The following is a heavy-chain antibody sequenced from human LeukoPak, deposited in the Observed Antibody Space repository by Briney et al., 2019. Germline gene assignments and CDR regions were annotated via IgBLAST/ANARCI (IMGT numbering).Heavy chain of an antibody. CDR2: IYYSGST. CDR1: GGSISSYY. D-gene: IGHD6-13*01. J-gene: IGHJ4*02. CDR3: ARRGVAAAGEDADFDY. V-gene: IGHV4-39*01. Sequence: SETLSLTCTVSGGSISSYYWGWIRQPPGKGLEWIGSIYYSGSTYYNPSLKSRVTISVDTSKNQFSLKLSSATAADTAVYYCARRGVAAAGEDADFDYWGQGTLVTVSS.